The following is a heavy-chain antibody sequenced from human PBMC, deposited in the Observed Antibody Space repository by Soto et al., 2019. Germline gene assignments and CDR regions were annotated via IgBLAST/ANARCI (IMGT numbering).Heavy chain of an antibody. D-gene: IGHD1-26*01. J-gene: IGHJ4*02. CDR3: TSNAAAKVGTLSY. V-gene: IGHV3-15*02. CDR2: IDGGKT. Sequence: EVQLVESGGALVEPGGSLRLSCAASGFTFNNARMSWVRQAPGMGLDWVGRIDGGKTDFAAPVEGRFTFSRDDSRNTLFLQMNSLKTEDTGVYYSTSNAAAKVGTLSYWGQGTLVTVSS. CDR1: GFTFNNAR.